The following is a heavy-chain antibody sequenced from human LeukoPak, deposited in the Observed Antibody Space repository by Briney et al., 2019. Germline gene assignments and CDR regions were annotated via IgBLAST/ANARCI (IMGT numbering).Heavy chain of an antibody. Sequence: GGSLRLSCAASGFTFSTSGMNWVRQAPGKGLEWVSSISTSYSTYYADSVKGRFTISRDNSKNTLYLQMNSLRAEDTAVYYCARDHDYGDYAIDYWGQGTLVTVSS. D-gene: IGHD4-17*01. J-gene: IGHJ4*02. V-gene: IGHV3-23*01. CDR2: ISTSYST. CDR3: ARDHDYGDYAIDY. CDR1: GFTFSTSG.